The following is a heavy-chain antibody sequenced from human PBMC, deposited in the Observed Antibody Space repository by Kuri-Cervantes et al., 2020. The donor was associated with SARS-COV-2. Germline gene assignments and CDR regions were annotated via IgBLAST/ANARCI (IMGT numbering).Heavy chain of an antibody. V-gene: IGHV3-21*01. J-gene: IGHJ6*03. CDR1: GFTFSRSV. CDR2: ITSSSSYI. Sequence: GESLKISCSASGFTFSRSVMNWVRQAPGKGLEWVSSITSSSSYIYYADSVKGRLTISRDNANNSLYLQMNSLRAEDTAVYYCARVSGYYDFWSASDYYYMDVWGKGTTVTVSS. CDR3: ARVSGYYDFWSASDYYYMDV. D-gene: IGHD3-3*01.